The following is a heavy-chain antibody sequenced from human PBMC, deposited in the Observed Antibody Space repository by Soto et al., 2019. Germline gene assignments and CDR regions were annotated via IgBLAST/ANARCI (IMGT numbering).Heavy chain of an antibody. CDR1: GYTFTSYY. V-gene: IGHV1-46*01. CDR3: ARESITIFGVVIIWGGVGMDV. D-gene: IGHD3-3*01. Sequence: ASVKVSCKASGYTFTSYYMHWVRQAPGQGLEWMGIINPSGGSTSYAQKFQGRVTMTRDTSTSTVYMELSSLRSEDTAVYYCARESITIFGVVIIWGGVGMDVGGQGTTVTVSS. CDR2: INPSGGST. J-gene: IGHJ6*02.